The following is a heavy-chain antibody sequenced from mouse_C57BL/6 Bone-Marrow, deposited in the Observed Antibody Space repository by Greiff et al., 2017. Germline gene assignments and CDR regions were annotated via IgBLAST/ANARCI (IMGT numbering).Heavy chain of an antibody. Sequence: EVKVVESGGGLVKPGGSLKLSCAASGFTFSSYAMSWVRQTPEKRLEWVATISDGGSYTYYPDNVKGRFTISRDNAKNNLYLQMSHLKSEDTAMYYCARGGEYDGAWFAYWGQGTLVTVSA. CDR1: GFTFSSYA. J-gene: IGHJ3*01. D-gene: IGHD2-14*01. V-gene: IGHV5-4*03. CDR2: ISDGGSYT. CDR3: ARGGEYDGAWFAY.